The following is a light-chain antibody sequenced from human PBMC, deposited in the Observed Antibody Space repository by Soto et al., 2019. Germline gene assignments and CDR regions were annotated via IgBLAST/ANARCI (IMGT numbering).Light chain of an antibody. CDR1: QSVSSN. CDR2: GAS. CDR3: QQYNNWGT. J-gene: IGKJ1*01. Sequence: EIVMTQSPATLSVSPGERATLSCRASQSVSSNLAWYQQKPGQAPRLLIYGASTRATGIPARFSGSGSGTEFTLTISSLQSEDFAVYYCQQYNNWGTFGQGPKVAIK. V-gene: IGKV3-15*01.